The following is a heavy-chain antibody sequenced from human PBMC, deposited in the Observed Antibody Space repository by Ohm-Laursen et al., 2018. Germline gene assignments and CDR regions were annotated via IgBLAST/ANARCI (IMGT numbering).Heavy chain of an antibody. Sequence: GSSVKVSCKVSGYTFTDYYMHWVQQAPGKGLEWMGLVDPEDGETIYAEKFQGRVTITADTSTDTAYMELSSLRSEDTAVYYCATVSSGWYGSTRAFDIWGQGTMVTVSS. CDR3: ATVSSGWYGSTRAFDI. CDR2: VDPEDGET. D-gene: IGHD6-19*01. V-gene: IGHV1-69-2*01. CDR1: GYTFTDYY. J-gene: IGHJ3*02.